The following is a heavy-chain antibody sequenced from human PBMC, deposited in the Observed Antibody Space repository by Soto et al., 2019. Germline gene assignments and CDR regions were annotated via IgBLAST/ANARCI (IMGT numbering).Heavy chain of an antibody. CDR1: GGSISNYY. D-gene: IGHD6-19*01. J-gene: IGHJ6*02. CDR2: IYYSGST. CDR3: ASSSCGSGCQPGIYYYYYGMDV. V-gene: IGHV4-59*01. Sequence: SETLSLTCTVSGGSISNYYWSWIRQPPGKGLEWIGYIYYSGSTRYNPSLKSRVTISVDTSKNQFSLKLTSVTAADTAVYYCASSSCGSGCQPGIYYYYYGMDVWGQGTTVTVSS.